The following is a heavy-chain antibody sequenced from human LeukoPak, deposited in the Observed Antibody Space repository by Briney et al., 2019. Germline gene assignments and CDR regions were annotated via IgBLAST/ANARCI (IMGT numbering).Heavy chain of an antibody. Sequence: KASETLSLTCTVSGGSISSSSYYWGWIRQPPGKGLEWIGSIYYSGSTYYNPSLKSRVTISVDTSKNQFSLKLSSMTAADTAVYYCARDKGQGYYDSSGFQHWGQGTLVTVSS. CDR2: IYYSGST. V-gene: IGHV4-39*02. J-gene: IGHJ1*01. CDR1: GGSISSSSYY. CDR3: ARDKGQGYYDSSGFQH. D-gene: IGHD3-22*01.